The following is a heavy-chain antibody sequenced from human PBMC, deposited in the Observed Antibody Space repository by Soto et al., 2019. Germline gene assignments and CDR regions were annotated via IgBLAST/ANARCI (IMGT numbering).Heavy chain of an antibody. J-gene: IGHJ1*01. CDR3: ATSYYFEHIQH. D-gene: IGHD3-10*01. CDR1: EITVSSNY. Sequence: GGSLRLSGADCEITVSSNYMSCVRKAPGQGLEWVSVIYSGGSTYYADSVKGRFTISRDNSKNTLYLQMNSLRAEDTAVYYCATSYYFEHIQHWGRGTLVTVSS. CDR2: IYSGGST. V-gene: IGHV3-53*01.